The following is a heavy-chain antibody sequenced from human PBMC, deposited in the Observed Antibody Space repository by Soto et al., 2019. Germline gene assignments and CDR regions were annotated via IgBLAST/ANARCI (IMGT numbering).Heavy chain of an antibody. CDR3: ARGPQPAPYYYYMDV. CDR1: GFHFSSYS. V-gene: IGHV3-13*01. Sequence: GGSQILSCAASGFHFSSYSMHWVRQAPGKGLEWVSTIATGGDTYYPGSVKGRFTISRDNAKNSLYLQMNSLRAGDTAVYYCARGPQPAPYYYYMDVWGKGTSVTVSS. J-gene: IGHJ6*03. CDR2: IATGGDT. D-gene: IGHD2-2*01.